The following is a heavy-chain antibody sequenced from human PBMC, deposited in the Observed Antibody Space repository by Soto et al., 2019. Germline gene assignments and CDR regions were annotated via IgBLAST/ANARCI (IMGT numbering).Heavy chain of an antibody. CDR1: GYSFTSYW. J-gene: IGHJ6*02. CDR2: IDPSDSYT. CDR3: ARQQAAAPYYYYYYGMDV. V-gene: IGHV5-10-1*01. Sequence: ESLKISCKGSGYSFTSYWISWVRQMPGKGLEWMGRIDPSDSYTNYSPSFQGHVTISADKSISTAYLQWSSLKASDTAMYYCARQQAAAPYYYYYYGMDVWGQGTTVTVSS. D-gene: IGHD6-6*01.